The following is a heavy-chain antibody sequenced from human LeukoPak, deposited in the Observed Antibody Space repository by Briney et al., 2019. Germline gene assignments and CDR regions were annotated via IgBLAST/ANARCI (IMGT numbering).Heavy chain of an antibody. Sequence: PSETLSLTCTVSGDSISSYYWSWIRQPAGKGLEWIGRIYTSGSTNYNPSLKSRVTMSVDTSKNQFSLKLSSVTAADTAVYYCARDVSRYCSSTSCYTGDYWGQGTLVTVSS. V-gene: IGHV4-4*07. D-gene: IGHD2-2*02. J-gene: IGHJ4*02. CDR1: GDSISSYY. CDR3: ARDVSRYCSSTSCYTGDY. CDR2: IYTSGST.